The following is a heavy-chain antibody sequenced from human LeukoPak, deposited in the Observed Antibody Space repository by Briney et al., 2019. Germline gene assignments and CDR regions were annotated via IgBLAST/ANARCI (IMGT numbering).Heavy chain of an antibody. D-gene: IGHD2-15*01. CDR1: GFTVSTNY. J-gene: IGHJ4*02. V-gene: IGHV3-53*01. CDR3: VKISGGTFR. Sequence: GGSLRLSCAASGFTVSTNYMTWVRQAPGKGLEWVSVIYSGGSTYYADSVRGRFTISRDNAKKSLYLQVNSLRVDDSAIYYCVKISGGTFRWGQGTQVTVSS. CDR2: IYSGGST.